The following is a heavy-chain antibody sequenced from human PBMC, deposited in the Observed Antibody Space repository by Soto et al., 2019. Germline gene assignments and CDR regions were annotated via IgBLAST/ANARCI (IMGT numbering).Heavy chain of an antibody. CDR2: IVTSSSYT. Sequence: GGSLRLSCAASGFTFSDYYMSWIRQAPGKGLEWVSYIVTSSSYTNYADSVKGRFTISRDNAKNSLYLQMNSLRAEDTAVYYCAREVRVRGFAFDIWGQGTMVTVSS. D-gene: IGHD3-3*01. CDR1: GFTFSDYY. V-gene: IGHV3-11*05. CDR3: AREVRVRGFAFDI. J-gene: IGHJ3*02.